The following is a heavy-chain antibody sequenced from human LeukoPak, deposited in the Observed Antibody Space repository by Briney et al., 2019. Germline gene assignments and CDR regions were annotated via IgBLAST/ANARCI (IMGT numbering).Heavy chain of an antibody. CDR2: ISETGGTI. D-gene: IGHD3-16*01. Sequence: PGVSLRLSCAPSGFTFSNYAMSWVRQAPGKGLEWVSAISETGGTIHYADSVRGRFTISRDNSKNTLYLQMNSLRAEDTAVYYCAREMTIITYSFDSWGQGTLVTLSS. J-gene: IGHJ4*02. CDR3: AREMTIITYSFDS. CDR1: GFTFSNYA. V-gene: IGHV3-23*01.